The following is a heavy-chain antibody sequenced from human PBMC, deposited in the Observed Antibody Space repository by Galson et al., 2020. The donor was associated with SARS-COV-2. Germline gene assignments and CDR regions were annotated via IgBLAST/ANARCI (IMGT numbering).Heavy chain of an antibody. CDR3: AKRDIVVGTFDY. V-gene: IGHV3-23*01. D-gene: IGHD2-21*01. CDR1: GFTFSSYA. Sequence: GESLKISCAASGFTFSSYAMSWVRQAQGKALEWVSSISGSGGSTYYADSVRGRFTISRDNSKNTLYLQMNSLRAEDTAVYSCAKRDIVVGTFDYWGQGTLVTVSS. J-gene: IGHJ4*02. CDR2: ISGSGGST.